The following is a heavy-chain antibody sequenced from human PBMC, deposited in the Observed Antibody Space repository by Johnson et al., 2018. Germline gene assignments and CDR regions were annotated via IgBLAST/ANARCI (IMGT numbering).Heavy chain of an antibody. CDR1: GFTFSSYA. Sequence: QVQLVESGGGVVQPGRSLRLSCAASGFTFSSYAMHWVRQAPGKGLEWVAVISYDGSNKYYADSVKGRFTISRDNSKNTLYRQMNSLRAEDTAVYYCAKGSSNYPYDAFDIWGQGTMVTVSS. V-gene: IGHV3-30-3*01. D-gene: IGHD4-11*01. CDR3: AKGSSNYPYDAFDI. CDR2: ISYDGSNK. J-gene: IGHJ3*02.